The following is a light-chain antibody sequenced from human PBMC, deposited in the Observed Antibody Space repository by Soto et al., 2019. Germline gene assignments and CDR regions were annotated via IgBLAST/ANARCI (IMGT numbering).Light chain of an antibody. CDR2: GVD. J-gene: IGLJ1*01. V-gene: IGLV2-14*03. Sequence: QSALTQPASLFGSPGQSITISCTGTSSDIGGYNYVSWYQQHPGKAPKLMIYGVDNRPSGVSNRFSGSKSGNTASLTISGLQAEDEADYFCNSYTTIRALVFGTGTKVTVL. CDR1: SSDIGGYNY. CDR3: NSYTTIRALV.